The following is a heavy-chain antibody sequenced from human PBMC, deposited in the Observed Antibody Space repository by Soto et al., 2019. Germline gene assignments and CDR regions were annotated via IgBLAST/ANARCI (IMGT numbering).Heavy chain of an antibody. D-gene: IGHD6-19*01. V-gene: IGHV1-18*01. J-gene: IGHJ6*03. CDR2: ISAYNGNT. CDR3: ARNPNSRGWYSYYYHMDV. Sequence: ASVKVSCKASGYTFTSYGISWVRQAPGQGLEWMGWISAYNGNTNYAQKLQGRVTMTTDTSTSTAYMELRSLRSDDTAVYYCARNPNSRGWYSYYYHMDVWGKGTTVTVSS. CDR1: GYTFTSYG.